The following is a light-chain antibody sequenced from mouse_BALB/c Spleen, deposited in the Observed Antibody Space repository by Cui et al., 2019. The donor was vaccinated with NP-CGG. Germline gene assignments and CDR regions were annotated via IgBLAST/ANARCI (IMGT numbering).Light chain of an antibody. CDR2: GTN. CDR3: ALWYSNHWV. Sequence: QAVVTQDSALTTSPGETVTLTCRSSTGAGTTSNYANWVQEKPDHLFTGLIGGTNNRPPGVPARFSGSLIGDKAALTITGAHTEDEAIYFCALWYSNHWVFGGGTKLTVL. V-gene: IGLV1*01. J-gene: IGLJ1*01. CDR1: TGAGTTSNY.